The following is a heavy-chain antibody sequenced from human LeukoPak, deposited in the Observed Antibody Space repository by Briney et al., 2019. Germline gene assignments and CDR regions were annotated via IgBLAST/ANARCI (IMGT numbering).Heavy chain of an antibody. D-gene: IGHD6-13*01. Sequence: PGGSLRLSCAASGFTFSSYSMNWVRQAPGKGWGWVSSINSDSNYIYYADSVKGRFTISRDAKNSVYLQMNSLRAEDTAVYYCARNGILGIAAAVDVWGKGTTVTVSS. CDR3: ARNGILGIAAAVDV. CDR1: GFTFSSYS. V-gene: IGHV3-21*01. J-gene: IGHJ6*04. CDR2: INSDSNYI.